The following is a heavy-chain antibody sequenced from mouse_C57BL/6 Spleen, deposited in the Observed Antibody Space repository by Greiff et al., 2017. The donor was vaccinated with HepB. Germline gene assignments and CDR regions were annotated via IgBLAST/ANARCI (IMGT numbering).Heavy chain of an antibody. Sequence: LQESGPELVKPGASVKISCKASGYAFSSSWMNWVKQRPGKGLEWIGRIYPGDGDTNYNGKFKGKATLTADKSSSTAYMQLSSLTSEDSAVYFCEMGFAYWGQGTLVTVSA. CDR3: EMGFAY. CDR1: GYAFSSSW. CDR2: IYPGDGDT. V-gene: IGHV1-82*01. J-gene: IGHJ3*01.